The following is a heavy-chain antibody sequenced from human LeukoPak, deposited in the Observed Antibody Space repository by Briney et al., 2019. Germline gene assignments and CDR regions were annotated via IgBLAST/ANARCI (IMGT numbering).Heavy chain of an antibody. J-gene: IGHJ4*02. V-gene: IGHV4-39*01. Sequence: SETLSLTCTVSGGSISSSSYHWGWIRQPPGKGLEWIGSISYSGSSYYILSLESRVTISVDTSKNQFSLRLSSVTAADTAVYYCARHGIPAAGTLGYFGYWGQGTLVTVSS. D-gene: IGHD6-13*01. CDR3: ARHGIPAAGTLGYFGY. CDR1: GGSISSSSYH. CDR2: ISYSGSS.